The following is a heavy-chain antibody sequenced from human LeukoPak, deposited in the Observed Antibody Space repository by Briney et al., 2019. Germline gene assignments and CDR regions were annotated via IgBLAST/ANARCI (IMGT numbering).Heavy chain of an antibody. CDR2: IYHSGST. V-gene: IGHV4-38-2*02. CDR3: ARDDSSGYYVDY. CDR1: GYSISSGYY. D-gene: IGHD3-22*01. J-gene: IGHJ4*02. Sequence: SETLSLTCTVSGYSISSGYYWGWIRQPPGKGLEWIGSIYHSGSTYYNPSLKSRVTISVDTSKNQFSLKLSSVTAADTAVYYCARDDSSGYYVDYWGQGTLVTVSS.